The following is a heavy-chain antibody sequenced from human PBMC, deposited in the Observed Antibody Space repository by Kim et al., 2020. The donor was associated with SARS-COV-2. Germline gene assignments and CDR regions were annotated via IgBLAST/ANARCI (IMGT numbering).Heavy chain of an antibody. D-gene: IGHD1-26*01. CDR2: VLSDGGSK. CDR3: ARDLTGSWSVDY. CDR1: GFTFSRHA. Sequence: GGSLRLSCAASGFTFSRHAMHWVRQAPGKGLEWVAIVLSDGGSKYYADSVKGRFTISRDNSKNTLYLQLNSLRTDDTAVYYCARDLTGSWSVDYWGRGTL. V-gene: IGHV3-30*04. J-gene: IGHJ4*02.